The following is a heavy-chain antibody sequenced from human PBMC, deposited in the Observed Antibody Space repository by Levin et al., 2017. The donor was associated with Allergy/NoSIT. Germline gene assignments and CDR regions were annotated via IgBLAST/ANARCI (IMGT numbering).Heavy chain of an antibody. Sequence: GGSLRLSCAASGFTFYRYAIHWVRQAPGKGLEWVAFISYDGVYKYYADSVKGRFTISRDNSKNTLYLQMNSLRAEDTSVYYCARDVSTRYAIDYWGQGTLVTVSS. V-gene: IGHV3-30*04. D-gene: IGHD2-15*01. CDR3: ARDVSTRYAIDY. CDR2: ISYDGVYK. J-gene: IGHJ4*02. CDR1: GFTFYRYA.